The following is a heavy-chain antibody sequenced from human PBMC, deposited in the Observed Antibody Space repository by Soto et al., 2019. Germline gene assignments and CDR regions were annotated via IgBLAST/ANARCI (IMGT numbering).Heavy chain of an antibody. J-gene: IGHJ6*02. Sequence: GEPLKISCKGPGYSFTGYWICWVRQMPGKGLEWMGIIYPGDSDTRYSPSFQGQVTISADKSISTAYLQWSSLKASDTAMYYCARSSSHYGMDVWGQGTTVTVS. CDR2: IYPGDSDT. V-gene: IGHV5-51*01. CDR1: GYSFTGYW. D-gene: IGHD2-2*01. CDR3: ARSSSHYGMDV.